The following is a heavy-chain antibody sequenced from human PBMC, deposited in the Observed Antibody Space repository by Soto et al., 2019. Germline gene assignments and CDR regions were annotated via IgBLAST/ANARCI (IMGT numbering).Heavy chain of an antibody. CDR2: MNPNSGNT. V-gene: IGHV1-8*01. J-gene: IGHJ4*02. CDR3: VRAPLDYYSADYFDN. Sequence: SVKVSFKASGYTFTENDINLLLHATGQGLEWMGWMNPNSGNTGYAQKFQGRVTMTRDNSITTAYMELSSLRSEDTAVYFCVRAPLDYYSADYFDNWGQGTLVTVSS. D-gene: IGHD2-21*01. CDR1: GYTFTEND.